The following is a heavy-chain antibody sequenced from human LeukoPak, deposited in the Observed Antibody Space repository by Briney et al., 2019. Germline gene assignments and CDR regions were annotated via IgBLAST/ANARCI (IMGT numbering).Heavy chain of an antibody. CDR1: GFTFSNYD. V-gene: IGHV3-30*04. Sequence: GGSLRLSCAVSGFTFSNYDVHWVRQASGKGLEWVAVISYDGSNKYYADSVKGRFTISRHNSKKTLYLQMNSLKSEDTAVYYCAREGLETKGLYLDYWGQGTLVTVSS. CDR3: AREGLETKGLYLDY. J-gene: IGHJ4*02. CDR2: ISYDGSNK.